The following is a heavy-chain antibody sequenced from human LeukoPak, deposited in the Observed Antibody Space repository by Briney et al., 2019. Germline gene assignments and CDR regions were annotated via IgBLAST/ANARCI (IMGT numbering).Heavy chain of an antibody. CDR3: AKEYDGY. CDR1: GFTFSSYG. CDR2: ISKDGSDK. D-gene: IGHD2-8*01. V-gene: IGHV3-30*18. J-gene: IGHJ4*02. Sequence: PGRSLRLSCAASGFTFSSYGIHWVRQAPGKGLEWVAVISKDGSDKKYADSVKGRFIISRDNSKNTLYLQMNSLRAEDTAVYYCAKEYDGYWGQGTLVTVSS.